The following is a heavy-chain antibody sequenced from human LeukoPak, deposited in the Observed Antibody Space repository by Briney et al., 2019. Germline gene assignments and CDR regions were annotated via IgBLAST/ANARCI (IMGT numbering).Heavy chain of an antibody. J-gene: IGHJ4*02. CDR3: AHRRRGGWYDPLYDY. Sequence: SGPTLVKPTQTLTLTCTFSGFSLSTSGVGVGWIRQPPGKALEWIALIYWDDDRRYSPSLKSRLTIAKDTSKNQVVLTMTNMDPVDTATYYCAHRRRGGWYDPLYDYWGQGTLVTVSS. D-gene: IGHD6-19*01. CDR2: IYWDDDR. V-gene: IGHV2-5*02. CDR1: GFSLSTSGVG.